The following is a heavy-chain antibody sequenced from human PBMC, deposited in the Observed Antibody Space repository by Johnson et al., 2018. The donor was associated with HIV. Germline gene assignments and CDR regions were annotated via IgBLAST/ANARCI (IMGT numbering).Heavy chain of an antibody. D-gene: IGHD6-6*01. J-gene: IGHJ3*02. Sequence: QMQLVESGGGLVQPGGSLRLSCAASGFTFSTYWMSWVRQAPGKGLEWVAVISYDGSNKYFADSVKGRFTISRDNSKNTLYLQMNSLRADDTAVYYCARAKSIAIRGGAFDIWGQGTTVTVSS. V-gene: IGHV3-30*03. CDR1: GFTFSTYW. CDR3: ARAKSIAIRGGAFDI. CDR2: ISYDGSNK.